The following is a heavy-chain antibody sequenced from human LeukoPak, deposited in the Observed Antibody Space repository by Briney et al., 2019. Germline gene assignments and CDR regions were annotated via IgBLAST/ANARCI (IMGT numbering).Heavy chain of an antibody. CDR2: ISAYNGNT. CDR1: GYTFTSYG. V-gene: IGHV1-18*01. D-gene: IGHD2-21*02. Sequence: ASVKVSCKASGYTFTSYGISWVRQAPGQGLEWMGWISAYNGNTNYAQELQGRVTMTTDTSTSTAYMELRSLRSDDTAVYYCARPNIVVVTAAVVNWFDPWGQGTLVTVSS. J-gene: IGHJ5*02. CDR3: ARPNIVVVTAAVVNWFDP.